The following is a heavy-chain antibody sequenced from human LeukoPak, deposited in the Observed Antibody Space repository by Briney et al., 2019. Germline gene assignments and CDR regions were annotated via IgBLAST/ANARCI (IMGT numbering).Heavy chain of an antibody. D-gene: IGHD5-12*01. CDR3: ARDYVDIVATIGDAFDI. V-gene: IGHV1-69*05. CDR2: IIPIFGTA. CDR1: GYTFTSYY. Sequence: ASVKVSCKASGYTFTSYYMHWVRQAPGQGLEWMGGIIPIFGTANYAQKFQGRVTITTDESTSTAYMELSSLRSEDTAVYYCARDYVDIVATIGDAFDIWGQGTMVTVSS. J-gene: IGHJ3*02.